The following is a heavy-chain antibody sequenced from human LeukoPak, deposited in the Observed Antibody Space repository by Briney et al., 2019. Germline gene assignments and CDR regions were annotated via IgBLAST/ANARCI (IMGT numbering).Heavy chain of an antibody. Sequence: GGSLRLSCAASGFTFSSYAMSWVRQAPGKGLEWVSAISNSGDSTYYADSVKGRFTISRDSSKNTLYLQMNSLRAEDTAVYYCAGSPLSVSGYLNYWGQGTLVTVSS. CDR1: GFTFSSYA. CDR2: ISNSGDST. D-gene: IGHD6-25*01. V-gene: IGHV3-23*01. CDR3: AGSPLSVSGYLNY. J-gene: IGHJ4*02.